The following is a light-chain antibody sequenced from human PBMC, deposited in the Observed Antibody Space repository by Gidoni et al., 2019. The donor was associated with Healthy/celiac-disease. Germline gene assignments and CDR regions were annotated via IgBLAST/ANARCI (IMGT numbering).Light chain of an antibody. V-gene: IGKV1-39*01. CDR2: AAY. CDR1: QSISSY. CDR3: QQSYSTPFT. Sequence: DIQMTQSPSSLSASVGDRVTITCRASQSISSYLNWYQQKPGKAPKLLIYAAYSLQSGVPSRFSGSGSGTDFTLTISRLQPEDFATYYCQQSYSTPFTFGHGTRVDIK. J-gene: IGKJ3*01.